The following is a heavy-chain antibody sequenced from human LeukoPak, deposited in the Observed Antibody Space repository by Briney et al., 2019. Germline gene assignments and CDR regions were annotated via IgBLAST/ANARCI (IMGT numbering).Heavy chain of an antibody. Sequence: PGGSLRLSWAASGXTFSDYSMDWVRQAPGKGLEWVSSISSRSSYIYYADSVKGRFTIARDNAKNSLYLQMNSLRAEDTAVYYCATDPDDGFDIWGQGTMVIVSS. V-gene: IGHV3-21*01. CDR2: ISSRSSYI. CDR1: GXTFSDYS. D-gene: IGHD1-14*01. J-gene: IGHJ3*02. CDR3: ATDPDDGFDI.